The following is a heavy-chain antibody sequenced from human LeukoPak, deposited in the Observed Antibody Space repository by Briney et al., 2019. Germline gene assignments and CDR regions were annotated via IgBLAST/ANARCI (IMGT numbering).Heavy chain of an antibody. Sequence: SETLSLTCAVSGYSISSGYYWGWIRQPPGKGLEWIGSIYHSGSTYYNPSLKSRVTISVDTSKNQFSLKLGSVAAADTAVYYCARLYSGVTRPFDYWGQGTLVTVSS. CDR3: ARLYSGVTRPFDY. CDR2: IYHSGST. J-gene: IGHJ4*02. V-gene: IGHV4-38-2*01. CDR1: GYSISSGYY. D-gene: IGHD4-23*01.